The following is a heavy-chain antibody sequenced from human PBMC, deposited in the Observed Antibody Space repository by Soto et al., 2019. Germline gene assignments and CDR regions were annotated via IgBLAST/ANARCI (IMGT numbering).Heavy chain of an antibody. D-gene: IGHD3-16*02. Sequence: ASVKVSCKASGGTFSSYAISWVRQAPGQGLEWMGGIIPIFGTANYAQKFQGRVTITADESTSTAYMELSSLRSEDTAVYYCARDNSVDYVWGSNRPFDYWGQGTLVTVSS. V-gene: IGHV1-69*13. CDR2: IIPIFGTA. J-gene: IGHJ4*02. CDR3: ARDNSVDYVWGSNRPFDY. CDR1: GGTFSSYA.